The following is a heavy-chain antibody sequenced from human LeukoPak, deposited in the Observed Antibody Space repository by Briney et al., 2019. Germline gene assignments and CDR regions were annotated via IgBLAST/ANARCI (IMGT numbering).Heavy chain of an antibody. CDR3: ASLSHSSSYRDAFDI. CDR2: IYSGGST. V-gene: IGHV3-53*01. CDR1: GFTVSSNY. J-gene: IGHJ3*02. D-gene: IGHD6-13*01. Sequence: GGSLRLSCAASGFTVSSNYMSWVRQAPGKGLEWVSVIYSGGSTYYADSVKGRFTISRDNSKNTLYLQMNSLRAEDTAVYYCASLSHSSSYRDAFDIWGQGTMVTVSS.